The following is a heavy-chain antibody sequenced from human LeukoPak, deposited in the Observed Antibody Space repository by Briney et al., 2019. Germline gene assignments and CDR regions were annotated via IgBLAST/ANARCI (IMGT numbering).Heavy chain of an antibody. V-gene: IGHV1-18*01. J-gene: IGHJ4*02. CDR1: GYTLTSYG. D-gene: IGHD3-3*01. Sequence: ASVKVSCKASGYTLTSYGISWVRQAPGQGLEWMGWISAYNGNTNYAQKLQGRVTMTTDTSTSTAYMELRSLRSDDTAVYYCARDRGLDFWSGYSDFDYWGQGTLGTVSS. CDR3: ARDRGLDFWSGYSDFDY. CDR2: ISAYNGNT.